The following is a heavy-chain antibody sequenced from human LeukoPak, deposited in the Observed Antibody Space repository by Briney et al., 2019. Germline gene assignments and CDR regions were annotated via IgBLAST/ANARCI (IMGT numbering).Heavy chain of an antibody. D-gene: IGHD3-22*01. CDR1: GFIFNNYG. CDR2: VSNDGGGT. V-gene: IGHV3-23*01. J-gene: IGHJ5*02. CDR3: AKGSSGYFVDL. Sequence: GGSLRLTCAASGFIFNNYGLIWVRQAPGKGLEWVSAVSNDGGGTNYADFVKGRFTISRDNSKNTLFLQMNSLRAEDTALYYCAKGSSGYFVDLWGQGTLVTVSS.